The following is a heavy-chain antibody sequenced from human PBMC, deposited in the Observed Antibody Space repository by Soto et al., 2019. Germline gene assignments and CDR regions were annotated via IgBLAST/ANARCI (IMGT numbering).Heavy chain of an antibody. Sequence: ASVKVSCKASGYTFTSYYMHWVRQAPGQGLEWMGIINPSGGSTSYAQKFQGRVTVTRDTSTSTVYMELSSLRSEDTAVYYCASGAYYYDSSGYPLDYWGQGTLVTVSS. V-gene: IGHV1-46*01. CDR2: INPSGGST. J-gene: IGHJ4*02. CDR1: GYTFTSYY. CDR3: ASGAYYYDSSGYPLDY. D-gene: IGHD3-22*01.